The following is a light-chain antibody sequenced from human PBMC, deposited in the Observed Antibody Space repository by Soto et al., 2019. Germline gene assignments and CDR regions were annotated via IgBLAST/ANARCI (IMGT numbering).Light chain of an antibody. CDR3: QSSDASLSSPYV. V-gene: IGLV1-40*01. CDR1: SSDIGAGYD. CDR2: INN. J-gene: IGLJ1*01. Sequence: QSVLTQPPSVSGAPGQRVTVSCTGSSSDIGAGYDVQWYQHLPGTAPKLLIYINNNRPSGVPDRFSASKSGTSASLAITGLQAEDEADYYCQSSDASLSSPYVFGTGTKLTVL.